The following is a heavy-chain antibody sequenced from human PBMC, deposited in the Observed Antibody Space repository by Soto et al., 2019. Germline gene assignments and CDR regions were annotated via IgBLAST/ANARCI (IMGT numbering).Heavy chain of an antibody. Sequence: GASVKVSCKASGYTFTGYYMHWVRQAPGQGLEWMGWINPNSGGTNYAQKFQGWVTMTRDTSISTAYMELSRLRSDDTAVYYCARDGAAADHYYYYGMDVWGQGTTVTVS. CDR2: INPNSGGT. D-gene: IGHD6-13*01. CDR1: GYTFTGYY. CDR3: ARDGAAADHYYYYGMDV. J-gene: IGHJ6*02. V-gene: IGHV1-2*04.